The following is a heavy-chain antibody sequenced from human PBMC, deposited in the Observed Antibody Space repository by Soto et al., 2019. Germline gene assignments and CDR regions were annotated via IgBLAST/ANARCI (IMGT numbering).Heavy chain of an antibody. CDR3: AKEQAHSQADTSSIFDY. J-gene: IGHJ4*02. CDR2: ISGSGGST. V-gene: IGHV3-23*01. D-gene: IGHD2-2*01. Sequence: GVSLRLSCAASGFTFRNYAMTWVRQAPWKGLEWVSSISGSGGSTYYADSVKGRFTISRDSSKNTIYLQMNSLRAEDTAVYYCAKEQAHSQADTSSIFDYWGQGTLVTVSS. CDR1: GFTFRNYA.